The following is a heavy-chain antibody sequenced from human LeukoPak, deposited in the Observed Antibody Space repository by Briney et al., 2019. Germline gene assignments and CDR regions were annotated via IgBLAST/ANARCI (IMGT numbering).Heavy chain of an antibody. Sequence: ASVKVSCKPSGYTFTGYYMHWVRQAPGQGLEWMGWINPNSGGTNYAQKFQGRVTMTRDTSISTAYMELSRLRSDDTAVYYCARSATESAAQLDWGQGTLVTVSS. J-gene: IGHJ4*02. CDR1: GYTFTGYY. D-gene: IGHD1-1*01. CDR3: ARSATESAAQLD. V-gene: IGHV1-2*02. CDR2: INPNSGGT.